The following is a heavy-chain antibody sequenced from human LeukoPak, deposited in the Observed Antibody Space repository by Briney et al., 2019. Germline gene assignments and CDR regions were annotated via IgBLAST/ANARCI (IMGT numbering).Heavy chain of an antibody. Sequence: PGGSLRLSCAASGFTFSSYGMHWVRQAPGKGLEWVAFIRYDGSNKYYADSVKGRFTISRDNSKNTLYLQMNSLRAEDTAVYYCAKEDYSTYYDILTGWIDYWGQGTLVTVSS. J-gene: IGHJ4*02. D-gene: IGHD3-9*01. CDR2: IRYDGSNK. CDR1: GFTFSSYG. V-gene: IGHV3-30*02. CDR3: AKEDYSTYYDILTGWIDY.